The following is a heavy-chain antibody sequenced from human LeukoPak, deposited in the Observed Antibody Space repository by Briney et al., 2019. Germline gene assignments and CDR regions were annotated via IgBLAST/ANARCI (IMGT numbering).Heavy chain of an antibody. J-gene: IGHJ3*01. V-gene: IGHV3-23*01. CDR2: ISGSGGDR. D-gene: IGHD1-1*01. CDR3: AKGGGRPMGDAFDV. CDR1: GFAFGNYG. Sequence: PGGSLRLSCVASGFAFGNYGMSWVRQVPGKGLEWVSTISGSGGDRHYADSVKGRFPISRDNSKNTLYLQMNSLRAEDTAVYYCAKGGGRPMGDAFDVWGQGTTVTVSS.